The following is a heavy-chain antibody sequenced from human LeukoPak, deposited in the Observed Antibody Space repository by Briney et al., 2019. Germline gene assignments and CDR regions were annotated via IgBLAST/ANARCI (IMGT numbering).Heavy chain of an antibody. Sequence: GGSLRLSCAASGFTFSVYDMYWIRQSPGKGLECVSVISRGGISYYADSVKGRFTISRDNSKNTLYLQMNSLRAEDTAVYYCSKKGQADDDGKPDWGQGTLVTVSP. CDR2: ISRGGIS. V-gene: IGHV3-23*01. J-gene: IGHJ4*02. CDR3: SKKGQADDDGKPD. D-gene: IGHD1-1*01. CDR1: GFTFSVYD.